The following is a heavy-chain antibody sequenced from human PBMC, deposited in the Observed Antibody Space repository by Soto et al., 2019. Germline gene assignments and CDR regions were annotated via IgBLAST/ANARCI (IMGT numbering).Heavy chain of an antibody. J-gene: IGHJ6*02. D-gene: IGHD3-22*01. V-gene: IGHV3-48*03. CDR2: ITASGTVT. Sequence: GGSLRLSCVAPGFSFRGFEMNWVRQAPGKGLEWLSYITASGTVTHYADSVKGRFTISRDNAQNSLFLHTSSLRADDTAMYYCARAMIIVEYGMDIWGQGTAVTVSS. CDR3: ARAMIIVEYGMDI. CDR1: GFSFRGFE.